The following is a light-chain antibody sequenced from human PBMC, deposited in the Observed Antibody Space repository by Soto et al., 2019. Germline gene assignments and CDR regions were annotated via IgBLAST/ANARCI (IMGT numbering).Light chain of an antibody. CDR3: QQLNSYPHT. Sequence: DIRVTISPSSVSASIGDRVTITCRASQNISNYLTWLQQKPGKAPKLLISAASSLQSGVPSRFSGSGSGTEFTLTISSLQPEDFATYYCQQLNSYPHTFGQGTKVDIK. J-gene: IGKJ1*01. V-gene: IGKV1-9*01. CDR1: QNISNY. CDR2: AAS.